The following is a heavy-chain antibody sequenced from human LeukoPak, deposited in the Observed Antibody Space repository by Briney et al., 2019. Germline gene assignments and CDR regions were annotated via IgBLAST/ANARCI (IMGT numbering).Heavy chain of an antibody. V-gene: IGHV3-23*01. CDR1: GFTFSNYA. Sequence: GGSLRLSCAASGFTFSNYAMSWVRQAPGKGPEWVSAVSGRDTSTYYTDSVKGRFTISRDNSKNTLYLQMNSLSAEDTAIYYCAKWGDYDVLTAYYASDYWGQGTLVTVSS. J-gene: IGHJ4*02. CDR3: AKWGDYDVLTAYYASDY. D-gene: IGHD3-9*01. CDR2: VSGRDTST.